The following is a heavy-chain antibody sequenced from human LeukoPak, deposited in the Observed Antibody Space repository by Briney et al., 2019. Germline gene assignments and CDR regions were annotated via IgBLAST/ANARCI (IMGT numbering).Heavy chain of an antibody. CDR2: ISSSGRTI. CDR3: ARASGYSSGWYEGDDAFDI. V-gene: IGHV3-11*01. D-gene: IGHD6-19*01. CDR1: GFTFSDYY. J-gene: IGHJ3*02. Sequence: GGSLRLSCAASGFTFSDYYMSWIRQAPGKGLEWVSYISSSGRTIYYADSVKGRFTISRDNAKNSLYLQMNSLRAEDTAVYYCARASGYSSGWYEGDDAFDIWGQGTMVTVSS.